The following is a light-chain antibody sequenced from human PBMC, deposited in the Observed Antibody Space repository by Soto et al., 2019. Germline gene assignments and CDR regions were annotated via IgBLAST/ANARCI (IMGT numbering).Light chain of an antibody. V-gene: IGLV2-14*01. CDR1: SSDVGGYDY. CDR2: DVY. J-gene: IGLJ2*01. CDR3: SSYTTTSTVV. Sequence: QSALTQPASVSGSPGQSITISCTGTSSDVGGYDYVSWFQQYPGKAPSLMLYDVYRRPSGVSYRFSGSKSGNTASLTISGLQDEDEADYYCSSYTTTSTVVFGGGTKVTVL.